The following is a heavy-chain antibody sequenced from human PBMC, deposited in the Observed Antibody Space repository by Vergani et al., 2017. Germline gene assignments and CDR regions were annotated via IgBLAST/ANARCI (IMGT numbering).Heavy chain of an antibody. V-gene: IGHV1-2*02. CDR3: ARAPRSRIAAAVNFDY. Sequence: QVQLVQSGAEVKKPGASVKVSCKASGYTFTGYYMHWVRQAPGQGLEWMGWINPNSGGTNYAQTFQGRVTMTRDTSISTAYMELSRLRSDDTTVYYCARAPRSRIAAAVNFDYWGQGTLVTVSS. D-gene: IGHD6-13*01. CDR1: GYTFTGYY. J-gene: IGHJ4*02. CDR2: INPNSGGT.